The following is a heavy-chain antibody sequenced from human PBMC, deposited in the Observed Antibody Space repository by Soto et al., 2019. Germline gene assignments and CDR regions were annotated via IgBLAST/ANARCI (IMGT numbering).Heavy chain of an antibody. CDR1: GYSFTSYW. CDR3: ATYGDPAEYFQH. V-gene: IGHV5-10-1*01. D-gene: IGHD4-17*01. J-gene: IGHJ1*01. CDR2: IDPSDSYT. Sequence: GESLKISCKGSGYSFTSYWISWVRQMPGKGLEWMGRIDPSDSYTNYSPSFQGHVTISADKSISTAYLQWSSLKASDTAMYYCATYGDPAEYFQHWGQGTLVTVSS.